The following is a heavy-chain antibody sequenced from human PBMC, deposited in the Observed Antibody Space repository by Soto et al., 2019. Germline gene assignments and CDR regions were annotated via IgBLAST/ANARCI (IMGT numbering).Heavy chain of an antibody. CDR1: GGSISSYY. V-gene: IGHV4-59*01. CDR3: ARDRAKWGAAGASFDP. Sequence: SETLSLTCTVSGGSISSYYWSWIRQPAGKGLEWIGYIYYSGSTNYNPSLKSRVTISVDTSQNQFSLKLSSVTAADTAVYYCARDRAKWGAAGASFDPWGRGTLVTVSS. J-gene: IGHJ5*02. CDR2: IYYSGST. D-gene: IGHD2-15*01.